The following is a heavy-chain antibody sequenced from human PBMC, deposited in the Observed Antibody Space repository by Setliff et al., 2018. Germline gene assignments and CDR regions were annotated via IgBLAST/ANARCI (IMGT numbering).Heavy chain of an antibody. CDR2: LSSDGSRA. V-gene: IGHV3-64*02. J-gene: IGHJ3*01. CDR1: GFTFSSYA. Sequence: PGGSLRLSCAASGFTFSSYAMYWVRQAPGMGLEFVSALSSDGSRAYYADSVEDRFFISRDNSKNTLFLQMGSLRGEDKAVYYCARSRRPQLVHAFDLWGQGTMVTVSS. D-gene: IGHD6-13*01. CDR3: ARSRRPQLVHAFDL.